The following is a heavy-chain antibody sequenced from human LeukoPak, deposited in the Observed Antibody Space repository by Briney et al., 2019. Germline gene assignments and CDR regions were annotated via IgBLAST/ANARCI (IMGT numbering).Heavy chain of an antibody. CDR2: IRYDGSNK. D-gene: IGHD5-24*01. CDR1: GFTFSSQS. Sequence: GGSLRLSCEASGFTFSSQSMIWVRQAPGKGLEWVAFIRYDGSNKYYADSVKGRFTISRDNSKNTLYLQMNSLRTEDTAVYFCAKDRSRQQMWGTIKKWFDPWGQGTLVSVSS. J-gene: IGHJ5*02. CDR3: AKDRSRQQMWGTIKKWFDP. V-gene: IGHV3-30*02.